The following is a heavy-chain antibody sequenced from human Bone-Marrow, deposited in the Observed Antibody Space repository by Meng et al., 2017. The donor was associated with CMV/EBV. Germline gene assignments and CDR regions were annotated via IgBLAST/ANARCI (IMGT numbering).Heavy chain of an antibody. V-gene: IGHV4-34*01. D-gene: IGHD2-2*01. CDR1: GGSFSGYY. CDR2: INHSGST. CDR3: ARGVRVYCSSTSCSYYYYGMDV. J-gene: IGHJ6*02. Sequence: SETLSLTCAVYGGSFSGYYWSWIRQPPGKGLEWIGEINHSGSTNYNPSLKSRVTISVDTSKNQFSLKLSSVTAADTAVYYCARGVRVYCSSTSCSYYYYGMDVWGQGTTVTVPS.